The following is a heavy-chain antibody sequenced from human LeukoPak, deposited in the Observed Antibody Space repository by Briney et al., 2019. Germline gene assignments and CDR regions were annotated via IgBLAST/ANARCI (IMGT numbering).Heavy chain of an antibody. V-gene: IGHV3-21*06. CDR1: GFTLRSHS. CDR3: ARPWGSGFFDY. Sequence: PGGSLRLSCAASGFTLRSHSMHWVRQAPGKGLEWVAFIDTSSSYMAYADSVKGRFTISRDNGNNSLFLQMKSLRAEDTAEYYCARPWGSGFFDYWGQGTLVTVSS. CDR2: IDTSSSYM. J-gene: IGHJ4*02. D-gene: IGHD3-16*01.